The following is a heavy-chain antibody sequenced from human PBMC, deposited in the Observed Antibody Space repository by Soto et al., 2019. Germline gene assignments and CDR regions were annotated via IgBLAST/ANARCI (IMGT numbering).Heavy chain of an antibody. CDR2: INGMATFV. CDR1: GFTFSTFH. J-gene: IGHJ3*02. CDR3: ARDPRYAFDI. Sequence: GGSLRLSCLASGFTFSTFHMHCVRQAPGKGLEWVSSINGMATFVYYGDSVKGRFTVSKDNVKTSLYLQMNSLRAEDTAVYYCARDPRYAFDIWGQGTMVTVSS. V-gene: IGHV3-21*01.